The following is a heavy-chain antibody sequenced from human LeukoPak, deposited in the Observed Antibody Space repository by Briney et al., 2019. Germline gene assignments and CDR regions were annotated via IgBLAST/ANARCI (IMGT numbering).Heavy chain of an antibody. V-gene: IGHV4-34*01. CDR1: GGSFSGYY. D-gene: IGHD3-22*01. CDR3: ARGGYYYDSSGYRYYFDY. Sequence: SETLSLTCAVYGGSFSGYYWSWIRQPPGKGLEWIGEINHSGSTNYNPSLKSRVTISVDTSKNQFSLKLSSVTAADTAVYYCARGGYYYDSSGYRYYFDYWGQGTPVTVSS. CDR2: INHSGST. J-gene: IGHJ4*02.